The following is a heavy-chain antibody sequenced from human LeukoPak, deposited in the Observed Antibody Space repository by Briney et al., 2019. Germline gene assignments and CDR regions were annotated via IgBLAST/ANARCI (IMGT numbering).Heavy chain of an antibody. J-gene: IGHJ4*02. Sequence: GGSLRLSSAASGFTFSDFSMSWVRQAPGRGLEWVSVITSNSYIFDADSVKGRFTISRDNAKKSLYLQMNSLRAEDTAVYYYARGSMGRTTGPHYDWGRGTLVTVSS. CDR3: ARGSMGRTTGPHYD. CDR1: GFTFSDFS. V-gene: IGHV3-21*01. CDR2: ITSNSYI. D-gene: IGHD1-26*01.